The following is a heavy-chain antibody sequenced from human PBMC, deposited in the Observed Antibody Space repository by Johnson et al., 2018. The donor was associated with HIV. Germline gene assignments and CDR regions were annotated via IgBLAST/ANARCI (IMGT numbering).Heavy chain of an antibody. Sequence: VQLVESGGGLVQPGRSLRLSCAASGFTFDDYAMHWVRQAPGKGLAWVSGISWNSGSIGCVDSVKGRFTISRDNAKNSLYLQMNSLRAEDTAVYYCAREARSERSAVAVSDAFDIWGQGTMVTVSS. D-gene: IGHD6-19*01. V-gene: IGHV3-9*01. J-gene: IGHJ3*02. CDR2: ISWNSGSI. CDR3: AREARSERSAVAVSDAFDI. CDR1: GFTFDDYA.